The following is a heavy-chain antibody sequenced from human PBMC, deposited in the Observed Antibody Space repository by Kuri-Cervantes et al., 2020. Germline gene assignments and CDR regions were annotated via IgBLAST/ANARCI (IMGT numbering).Heavy chain of an antibody. D-gene: IGHD2-15*01. CDR3: ARLGYNFDY. CDR1: GFTFDDYG. V-gene: IGHV3-20*04. Sequence: GESLKISCAASGFTFDDYGMSWVRQAPGKGLEWVSGINWNGGSTGYADSVKGRFTISRDNAKNSLYLQMNSLRAEDTAVYYCARLGYNFDYWGQGTLVTVSS. J-gene: IGHJ4*02. CDR2: INWNGGST.